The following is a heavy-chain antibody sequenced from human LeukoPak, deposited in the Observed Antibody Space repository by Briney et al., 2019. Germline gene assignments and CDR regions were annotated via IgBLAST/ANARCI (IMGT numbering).Heavy chain of an antibody. CDR2: INLNSGGT. D-gene: IGHD5-18*01. J-gene: IGHJ4*02. Sequence: ASVKVSCKTSGYSFTGYYMHWVRQAPGQGLEWMGWINLNSGGTNLAQEFQGRVTMTRDTSISTAYMELSRLTSDDTAMYYCANIQKWLPYWGQGTLVTVSS. CDR3: ANIQKWLPY. V-gene: IGHV1-2*02. CDR1: GYSFTGYY.